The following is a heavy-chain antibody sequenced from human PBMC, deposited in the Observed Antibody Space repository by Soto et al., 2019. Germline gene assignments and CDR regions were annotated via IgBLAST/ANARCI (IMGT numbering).Heavy chain of an antibody. V-gene: IGHV5-10-1*03. J-gene: IGHJ6*02. Sequence: EEQLVQSGAEVKKSGESLRISCKGSGYSFTNYWIGWVRQMPGKGLEWMGRIDPTDSYTDYSPSFQGHVTISADTSISTAYLQWSSLRASDSAMYYCARKARRTVLTARSPHHYYGMDVWGQGTTVTVSS. CDR2: IDPTDSYT. CDR1: GYSFTNYW. CDR3: ARKARRTVLTARSPHHYYGMDV. D-gene: IGHD2-15*01.